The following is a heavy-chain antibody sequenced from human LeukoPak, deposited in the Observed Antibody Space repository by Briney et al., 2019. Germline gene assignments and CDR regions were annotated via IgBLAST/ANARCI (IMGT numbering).Heavy chain of an antibody. V-gene: IGHV1-2*02. CDR1: GYTFTGYY. Sequence: ASVKVSCKASGYTFTGYYMHWVRQAPGQGLEWMGWINPNSGGTNYAQKFQGRVTMTRDTSISTAYMELSRLRSDDTAVYYCARDYSSGWAPLYYYYYMDVWGKGTTVTISS. CDR2: INPNSGGT. CDR3: ARDYSSGWAPLYYYYYMDV. J-gene: IGHJ6*03. D-gene: IGHD6-19*01.